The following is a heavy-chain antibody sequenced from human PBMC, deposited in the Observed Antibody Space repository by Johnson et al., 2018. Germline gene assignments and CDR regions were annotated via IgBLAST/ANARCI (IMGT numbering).Heavy chain of an antibody. CDR1: GFTFSSYS. V-gene: IGHV3-33*06. D-gene: IGHD3-3*01. Sequence: QVQLVESGGGVVQPGRSLRLSCAASGFTFSSYSMNWVRQAPGKGLEWVAVIWYDGSNKYYADSVKGRFTISRDNSKNTLYLQMNSLRAEDTAVYYGAKKAPEFWSGVRPLGYFQHWGQGTLVTVSS. CDR2: IWYDGSNK. CDR3: AKKAPEFWSGVRPLGYFQH. J-gene: IGHJ1*01.